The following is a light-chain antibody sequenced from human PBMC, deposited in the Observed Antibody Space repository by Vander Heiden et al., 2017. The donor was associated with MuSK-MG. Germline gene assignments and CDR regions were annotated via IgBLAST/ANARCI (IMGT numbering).Light chain of an antibody. V-gene: IGKV1-39*01. CDR3: QQSVNTPLT. CDR1: QNIYAY. J-gene: IGKJ4*01. Sequence: DIQMTQSPSSLSASVGDRVTITCRASQNIYAYLNWYQQKPGKPPKVLISGASSLQSGVPSRFSGSGSGADFTLTISRLQPEDFATYYCQQSVNTPLTFGGGTKVESK. CDR2: GAS.